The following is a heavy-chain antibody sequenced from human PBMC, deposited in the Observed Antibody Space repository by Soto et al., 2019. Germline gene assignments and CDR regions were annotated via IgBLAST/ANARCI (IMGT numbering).Heavy chain of an antibody. CDR3: ARGTNSWPFDY. D-gene: IGHD1-26*01. CDR1: GFTFDDHG. CDR2: INSNGGFT. Sequence: EVQLVESGGVVVRPGGSLRLTCAASGFTFDDHGMSWVRQPPGKGLEWVSGINSNGGFTSYADSVKGRFTISRDNAQSSLSLQMNSLRVEDTAFYYCARGTNSWPFDYWGQGTLVTVSS. J-gene: IGHJ4*02. V-gene: IGHV3-20*04.